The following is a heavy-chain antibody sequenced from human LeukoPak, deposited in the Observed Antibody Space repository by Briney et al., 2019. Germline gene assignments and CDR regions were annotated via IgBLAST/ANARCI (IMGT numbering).Heavy chain of an antibody. CDR1: GYTFTSYA. D-gene: IGHD2-15*01. CDR3: ARDSSGKDTVIDY. Sequence: ASVKVSCKASGYTFTSYAMHWVRQAPGQRLEWMGWINAGNGNTKYSQKLQGRVTMTTDTSTSTAYMELRSLRSDDTAVYYCARDSSGKDTVIDYWGQGTLVTVSS. CDR2: INAGNGNT. J-gene: IGHJ4*02. V-gene: IGHV1-3*01.